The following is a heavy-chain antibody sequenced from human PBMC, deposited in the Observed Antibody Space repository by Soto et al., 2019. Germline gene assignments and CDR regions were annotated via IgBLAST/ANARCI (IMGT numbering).Heavy chain of an antibody. CDR2: IYYSGST. Sequence: SQTLCLTCSVSGGYIGGGDYYWSRIRQPPGKGLEWIGYIYYSGSTYYNPSLKSRVTISVDTSKNQFSLRLTSVTAADTAVYYCARLGNYYQSLDPWGPGTLVTVSS. CDR1: GGYIGGGDYY. V-gene: IGHV4-30-4*01. J-gene: IGHJ5*02. D-gene: IGHD4-4*01. CDR3: ARLGNYYQSLDP.